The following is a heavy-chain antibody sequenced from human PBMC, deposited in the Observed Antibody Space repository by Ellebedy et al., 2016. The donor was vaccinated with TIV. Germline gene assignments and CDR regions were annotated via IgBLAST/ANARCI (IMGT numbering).Heavy chain of an antibody. Sequence: ETLSLTCAVYGGSFSGYYWSWVRQAPGKGLEWVSVIYSGGSTYYADSVKGRFTISRDNSKNTLYLQMNSLRAEDTAVYYCAGQSRGIAAEWYFDYWGQGTMVTVSS. J-gene: IGHJ4*03. CDR2: IYSGGST. CDR3: AGQSRGIAAEWYFDY. V-gene: IGHV3-66*04. CDR1: GGSFSGYY. D-gene: IGHD6-25*01.